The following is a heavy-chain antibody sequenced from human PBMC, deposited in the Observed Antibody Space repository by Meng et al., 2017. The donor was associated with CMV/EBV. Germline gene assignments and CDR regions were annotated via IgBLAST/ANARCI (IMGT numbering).Heavy chain of an antibody. V-gene: IGHV3-48*01. CDR2: ISSSGSTI. Sequence: GGSLRLSCAASGFTFSSYWMHWVRQAPGKGLEWVSYISSSGSTIYYADSVKGRFTISRDNSKNTLYLQMNSLRAEDTAVYYCAKDPISNLPYYFDYWGQGTLVTVSS. J-gene: IGHJ4*02. CDR1: GFTFSSYW. D-gene: IGHD4/OR15-4a*01. CDR3: AKDPISNLPYYFDY.